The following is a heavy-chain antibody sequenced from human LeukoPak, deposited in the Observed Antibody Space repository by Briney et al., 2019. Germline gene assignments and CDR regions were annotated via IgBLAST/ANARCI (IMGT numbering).Heavy chain of an antibody. J-gene: IGHJ4*02. CDR3: ARRAGAYSHPYDY. CDR1: GFTFRNYW. Sequence: PGGSLRLSCATSGFTFRNYWMSWVRQAPGKGLEWLANIKQDGSEKYYVDSVKGRFTISRDNSKNTLYLQMNSLRAEDTAVYYCARRAGAYSHPYDYWGQGTLVTVSS. V-gene: IGHV3-7*03. CDR2: IKQDGSEK. D-gene: IGHD4/OR15-4a*01.